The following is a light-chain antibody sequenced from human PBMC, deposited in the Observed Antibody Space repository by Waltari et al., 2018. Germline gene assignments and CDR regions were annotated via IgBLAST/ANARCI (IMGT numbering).Light chain of an antibody. CDR1: TGAVTSGQF. CDR3: SVSYSGHVI. CDR2: DTS. Sequence: QVVVTQEPSLTVSPGGTVTLTCGSSTGAVTSGQFPYWFLQKPGQAPRTLVYDTSNKHSWTPARFSGSLLGGKAALTLSGAQPEEEAEYYCSVSYSGHVIFGGGTKLTVL. J-gene: IGLJ2*01. V-gene: IGLV7-46*01.